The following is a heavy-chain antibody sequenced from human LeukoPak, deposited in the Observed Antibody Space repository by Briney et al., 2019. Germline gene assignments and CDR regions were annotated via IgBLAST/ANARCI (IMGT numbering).Heavy chain of an antibody. CDR1: GFTFSSYS. CDR2: TKPDGSET. J-gene: IGHJ5*02. V-gene: IGHV3-7*01. Sequence: GGSLRLSCAASGFTFSSYSMNWVRQAPGKGLEWLANTKPDGSETHYVDSVKGRFTVSRDNAKNSLYLQVDSLRADDTAVYYCARYSSSSSVVALGQGALVTVSS. D-gene: IGHD6-13*01. CDR3: ARYSSSSSVVA.